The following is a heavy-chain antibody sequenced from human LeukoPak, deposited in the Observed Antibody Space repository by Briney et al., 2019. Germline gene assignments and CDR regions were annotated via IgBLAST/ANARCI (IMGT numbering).Heavy chain of an antibody. CDR3: ASWGYGSGSPRFDP. D-gene: IGHD3-10*01. Sequence: PGGSLRLSCAASGFTFSSYAMSWVRQAPGKGLEWVSAISGSGGSTYYADSVKGRFTISRDNSKNTLYLQMNSLSVEDTAVYYCASWGYGSGSPRFDPWGQGTLVTVSS. CDR2: ISGSGGST. J-gene: IGHJ5*02. V-gene: IGHV3-23*01. CDR1: GFTFSSYA.